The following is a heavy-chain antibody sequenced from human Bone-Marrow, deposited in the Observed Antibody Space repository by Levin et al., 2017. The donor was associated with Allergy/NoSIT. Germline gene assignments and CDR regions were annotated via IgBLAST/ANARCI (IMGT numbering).Heavy chain of an antibody. V-gene: IGHV3-7*01. D-gene: IGHD3-22*01. CDR3: ARDISPQVGDISRNYDAFDL. Sequence: GGSLRLSCAASGFNFNTYWMTWVRQAPGKGLEWVANIKQDGSGMNYLDSVKGRFTVSRDNAKRSLYLQMNSLRAEDTSVYFCARDISPQVGDISRNYDAFDLWGQGTMVTVSS. CDR2: IKQDGSGM. J-gene: IGHJ3*01. CDR1: GFNFNTYW.